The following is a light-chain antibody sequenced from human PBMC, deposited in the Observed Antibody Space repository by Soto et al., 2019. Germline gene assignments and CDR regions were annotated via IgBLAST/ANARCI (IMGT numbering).Light chain of an antibody. V-gene: IGKV3-11*01. Sequence: VVVTQSPATLSLSPGETATLSCRASPSITSSVAWYQHKPGQSPRLVIYKENERAPGIPARFSGSGSGTDFTLTISGLDIDDFAVYYCQRYDSLRTFGQGTKVEI. J-gene: IGKJ1*01. CDR1: PSITSS. CDR2: KEN. CDR3: QRYDSLRT.